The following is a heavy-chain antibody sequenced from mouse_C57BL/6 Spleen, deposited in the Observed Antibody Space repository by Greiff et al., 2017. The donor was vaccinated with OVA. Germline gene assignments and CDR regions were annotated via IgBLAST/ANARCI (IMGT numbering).Heavy chain of an antibody. CDR3: ARGNYDVGAMDY. CDR1: GYAFSSYW. Sequence: QVQLQQSGAELVKPGASVKISCKASGYAFSSYWMNWVKQRPGKGLEWIGQIYPGDGDTNYNGKFKGKATLTADKSSSTAYMQLSSLTSEDSAVYFCARGNYDVGAMDYWGQGTSGTVSS. CDR2: IYPGDGDT. J-gene: IGHJ4*01. V-gene: IGHV1-80*01. D-gene: IGHD2-4*01.